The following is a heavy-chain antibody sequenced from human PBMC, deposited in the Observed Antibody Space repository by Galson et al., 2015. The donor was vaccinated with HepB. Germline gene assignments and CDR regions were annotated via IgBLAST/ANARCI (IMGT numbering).Heavy chain of an antibody. D-gene: IGHD2-15*01. CDR2: IRSKANSYAT. CDR1: GFTFSGSA. CDR3: TRPAYRSGGSCYDY. V-gene: IGHV3-73*01. Sequence: SLRLSCAASGFTFSGSAMHWVRQASGKGLEWVGRIRSKANSYATSYAASVKGRFTISRDDSKNTAYLQMNSLKTEDTAVYYCTRPAYRSGGSCYDYWGQGTLVTVSS. J-gene: IGHJ4*02.